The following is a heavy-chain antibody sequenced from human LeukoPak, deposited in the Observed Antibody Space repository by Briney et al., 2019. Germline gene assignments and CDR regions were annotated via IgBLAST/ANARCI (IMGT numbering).Heavy chain of an antibody. Sequence: PSETLSLTCTVSGGSISSGDYYWSWIRQPPGKGLEWIGYIYYSGSTYYNPSLKSRVTISVDTSKNQFSLKLSSVTAADTAVYYCAREGITMIDDPVHWGQGTLVTVSS. CDR2: IYYSGST. CDR1: GGSISSGDYY. D-gene: IGHD3-22*01. V-gene: IGHV4-30-4*01. CDR3: AREGITMIDDPVH. J-gene: IGHJ4*02.